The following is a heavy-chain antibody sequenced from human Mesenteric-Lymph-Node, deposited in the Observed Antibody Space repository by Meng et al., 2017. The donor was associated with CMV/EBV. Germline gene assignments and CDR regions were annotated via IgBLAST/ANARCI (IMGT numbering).Heavy chain of an antibody. CDR1: GYTLTELS. CDR3: ARDKPYYDFWSGSPYYYYYYGMDV. Sequence: ASVKVSCKVSGYTLTELSRHWVRQAPGKGLEWMGGFDPEDGETIYAQKFQGRVTMTTDTSTSTAYMELRSLRSDDTAVYYCARDKPYYDFWSGSPYYYYYYGMDVWGQGTTVTVSS. J-gene: IGHJ6*02. D-gene: IGHD3-3*01. V-gene: IGHV1-24*01. CDR2: FDPEDGET.